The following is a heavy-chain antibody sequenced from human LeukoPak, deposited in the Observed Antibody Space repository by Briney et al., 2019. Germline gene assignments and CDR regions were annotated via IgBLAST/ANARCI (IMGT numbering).Heavy chain of an antibody. D-gene: IGHD3-9*01. Sequence: GGSLRLSCAASGFTFSSYGMHWVRQAPGKGLEWVAVISYDGSNKYYADSVKGRFTISRDNSKNTLYLQMNSLRAEDTAVYYCAKARPSDTLTGYPQIFQHWGQGTLVTVSS. CDR2: ISYDGSNK. J-gene: IGHJ1*01. CDR3: AKARPSDTLTGYPQIFQH. CDR1: GFTFSSYG. V-gene: IGHV3-30*18.